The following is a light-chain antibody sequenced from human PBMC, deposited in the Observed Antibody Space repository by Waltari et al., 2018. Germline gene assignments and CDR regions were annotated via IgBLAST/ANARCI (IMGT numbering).Light chain of an antibody. CDR2: SNN. Sequence: QSVLTQPTSASGTPGQRVTIPCSGSSTNIGSTTVTWYQQLPGTAPKLLIYSNNQRPSGVPDRFSGSKSGTSASLAISGLQSEDEADYYCAAWDDSLNGVVFDGGTKLTVL. CDR1: STNIGSTT. J-gene: IGLJ2*01. CDR3: AAWDDSLNGVV. V-gene: IGLV1-44*01.